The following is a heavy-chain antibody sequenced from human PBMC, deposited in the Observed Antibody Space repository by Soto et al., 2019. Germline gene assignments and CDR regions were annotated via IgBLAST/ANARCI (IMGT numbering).Heavy chain of an antibody. D-gene: IGHD5-18*01. Sequence: GGSLRLSCAASGFTFSSSWMSWVRQAPGKGLEWVANIKQDVGENYYVDSVKGRFTISRDNAKNSLYLQMNSLRGDDTAVYYCVRDDRVSYGYGPFDYWGQGTLVTVSS. V-gene: IGHV3-7*03. J-gene: IGHJ4*02. CDR3: VRDDRVSYGYGPFDY. CDR1: GFTFSSSW. CDR2: IKQDVGEN.